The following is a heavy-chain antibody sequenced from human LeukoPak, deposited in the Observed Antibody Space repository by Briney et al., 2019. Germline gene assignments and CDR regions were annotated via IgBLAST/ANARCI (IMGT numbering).Heavy chain of an antibody. CDR2: VNLQGST. CDR1: SGFPGNLNS. CDR3: ASEGPSYLSLDY. J-gene: IGHJ4*02. V-gene: IGHV4-4*02. D-gene: IGHD2/OR15-2a*01. Sequence: SETRSLTCRVVSGFPGNLNSWTGVRQPPGKGLEWIGEVNLQGSTNYNPSLKSRVAISVDKSENHISLKLTSVTAAHTAVYYRASEGPSYLSLDYSGQGTLVTVAS.